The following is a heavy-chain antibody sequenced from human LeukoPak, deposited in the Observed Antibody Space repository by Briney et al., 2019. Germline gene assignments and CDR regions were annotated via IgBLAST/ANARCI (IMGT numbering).Heavy chain of an antibody. CDR2: IYPGDSDT. Sequence: GESLKISCQGSGDSFTSYWIAWVRQMPGKGLEWMGIIYPGDSDTRYSPSFQGQVTISADKSISTAYLQWSNLKASDTAMYYCARPTQTRGSAFDIWGQGTMVTVSS. V-gene: IGHV5-51*01. CDR3: ARPTQTRGSAFDI. CDR1: GDSFTSYW. J-gene: IGHJ3*02.